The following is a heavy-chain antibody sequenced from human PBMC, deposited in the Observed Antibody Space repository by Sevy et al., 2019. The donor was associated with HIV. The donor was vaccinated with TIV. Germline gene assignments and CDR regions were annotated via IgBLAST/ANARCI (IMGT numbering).Heavy chain of an antibody. V-gene: IGHV3-23*01. J-gene: IGHJ4*02. Sequence: GGSLRLSCVASGFIFNSYTMNWVRQAPGKGLEWVSSISGHGGSTYYTHSVKGRFTISRDNFRNTLELEMNSLRAEDTAVYYCAGGFWSGFDYWGQGARVTV. CDR2: ISGHGGST. CDR1: GFIFNSYT. D-gene: IGHD3-3*01. CDR3: AGGFWSGFDY.